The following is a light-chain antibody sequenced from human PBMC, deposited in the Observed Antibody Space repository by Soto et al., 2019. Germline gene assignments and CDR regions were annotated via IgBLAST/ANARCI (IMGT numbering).Light chain of an antibody. J-gene: IGKJ2*03. V-gene: IGKV3-11*01. CDR1: QSIDNF. Sequence: EIVLTQSPATLSLSPGERATLSCLASQSIDNFLAWYQQRPGQPPRLLIYDASNRPTGIPARFSGSGSGTSFTLTISSIEPEDFAVYYCQHRHSCPYSFGQGTKLDIK. CDR2: DAS. CDR3: QHRHSCPYS.